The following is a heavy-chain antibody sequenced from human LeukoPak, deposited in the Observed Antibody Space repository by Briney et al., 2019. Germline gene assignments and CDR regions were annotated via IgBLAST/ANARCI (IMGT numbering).Heavy chain of an antibody. J-gene: IGHJ4*02. CDR3: ASDLAGQIDY. Sequence: SETLSLTCTVSGGSISSSSYYWGWIRQPPGKGLEWIGSIYYSGSTYYNPSLKSRVTISVDTSKNQFSLKLSSVTAADTAVYYCASDLAGQIDYWGQGTLVTVSS. CDR1: GGSISSSSYY. CDR2: IYYSGST. V-gene: IGHV4-39*07. D-gene: IGHD6-13*01.